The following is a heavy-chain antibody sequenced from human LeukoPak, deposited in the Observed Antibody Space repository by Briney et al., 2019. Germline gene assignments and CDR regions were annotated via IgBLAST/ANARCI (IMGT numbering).Heavy chain of an antibody. V-gene: IGHV4-59*01. CDR2: IYYSGSA. CDR1: GGSISSYY. J-gene: IGHJ4*02. CDR3: AGRSRSAWYYDY. D-gene: IGHD6-19*01. Sequence: SETLSLTCTVSGGSISSYYWSWIRQPPGKGLEWIGYIYYSGSATYDPSLKSRVTISLNTSKNQFSLKLSSVTAADTALYYCAGRSRSAWYYDYWSQGTLVIVSS.